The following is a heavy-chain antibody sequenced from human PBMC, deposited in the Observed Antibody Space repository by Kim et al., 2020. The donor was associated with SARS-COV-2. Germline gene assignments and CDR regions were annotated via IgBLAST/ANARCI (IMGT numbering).Heavy chain of an antibody. J-gene: IGHJ6*02. D-gene: IGHD2-15*01. Sequence: SVKVSCKASGGTFSSYAISWVRQAPGQGLEWMGGIIPIFGTANYAQKFQGRVTITADESTSTAYMELSSLRSEDTAVYYCARAFEGYCSGGSCYSNYYYYGMDVWGQGTTVTVSS. CDR3: ARAFEGYCSGGSCYSNYYYYGMDV. CDR1: GGTFSSYA. V-gene: IGHV1-69*13. CDR2: IIPIFGTA.